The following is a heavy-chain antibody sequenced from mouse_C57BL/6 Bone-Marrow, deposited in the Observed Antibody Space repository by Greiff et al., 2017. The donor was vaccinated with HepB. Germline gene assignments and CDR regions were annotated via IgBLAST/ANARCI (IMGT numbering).Heavy chain of an antibody. V-gene: IGHV1-66*01. CDR3: ARGIAGGLDY. CDR2: IYPGSGNT. CDR1: GYSFTSYY. J-gene: IGHJ2*01. Sequence: QVQLQQSGPELVKPGASVKISCKASGYSFTSYYIHWVKQRPGQGLEWIGWIYPGSGNTKYNEKFKGKATLTADTSSSTAYMQLSSLTSEDSAVYYCARGIAGGLDYWGQGTTLTVSS.